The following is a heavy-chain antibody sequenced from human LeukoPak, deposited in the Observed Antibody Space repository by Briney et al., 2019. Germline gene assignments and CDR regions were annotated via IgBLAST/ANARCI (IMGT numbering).Heavy chain of an antibody. J-gene: IGHJ3*02. CDR2: IYYSGTT. CDR3: ATAGAFDI. Sequence: SETLSLTCTVSGGSISSYYWNWIRQSPGKGLEWIGYIYYSGTTSYNPSLKSRVTISIDTSKNQFSLKLTSVTAADTAVYYCATAGAFDIWGQGTMVTVSS. V-gene: IGHV4-59*01. CDR1: GGSISSYY. D-gene: IGHD3-10*01.